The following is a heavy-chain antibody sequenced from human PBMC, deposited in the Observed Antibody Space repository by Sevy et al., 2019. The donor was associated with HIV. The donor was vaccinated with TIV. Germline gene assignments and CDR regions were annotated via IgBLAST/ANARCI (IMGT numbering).Heavy chain of an antibody. V-gene: IGHV3-23*01. D-gene: IGHD2-21*02. CDR1: GFTFSSYA. CDR2: MTGSGSIT. CDR3: AKDGLHSGDFEYFQD. J-gene: IGHJ1*01. Sequence: GGSLRLSCAASGFTFSSYAMTWVRQAPGKGLDCVSSMTGSGSITYYGDSVKGRFTISRDNSKNTLYLQMNNLRVEDTALYYCAKDGLHSGDFEYFQDWGQGTLVTVSS.